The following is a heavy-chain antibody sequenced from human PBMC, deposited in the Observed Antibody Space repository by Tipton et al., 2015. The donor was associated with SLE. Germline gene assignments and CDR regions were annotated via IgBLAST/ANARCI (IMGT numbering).Heavy chain of an antibody. CDR3: AGAGDIVVVPAANFLPRDYYYGMDV. J-gene: IGHJ6*02. CDR1: GGSFSGYY. Sequence: LRLSCAVYGGSFSGYYWSWIRQPPGKGLEWIGEINHSGSTNYNPSLKSRVTISVDTSKNQFSLKLSSVTAADTAVYYCAGAGDIVVVPAANFLPRDYYYGMDVWGQGTTVTVSS. CDR2: INHSGST. V-gene: IGHV4-34*01. D-gene: IGHD2-2*01.